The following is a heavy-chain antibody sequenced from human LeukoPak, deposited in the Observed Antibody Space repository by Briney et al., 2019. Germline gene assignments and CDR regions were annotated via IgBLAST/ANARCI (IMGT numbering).Heavy chain of an antibody. CDR2: MYYSSGDT. V-gene: IGHV4-59*08. Sequence: PSETLSLTCTVFGGSISDYYWSWLRQPPGKGLEWIAYMYYSSGDTDYNPSLNSRVAISVDTSTNQVSLKLRSVTAADTAVYYCARGHYGFDPWGQGILVTVSS. D-gene: IGHD3-16*01. J-gene: IGHJ5*02. CDR3: ARGHYGFDP. CDR1: GGSISDYY.